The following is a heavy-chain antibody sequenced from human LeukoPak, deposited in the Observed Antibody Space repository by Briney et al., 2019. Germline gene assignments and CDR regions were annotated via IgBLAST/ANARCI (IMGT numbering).Heavy chain of an antibody. CDR3: ATTRGSSFDY. V-gene: IGHV3-74*01. J-gene: IGHJ4*02. Sequence: GGSLRLSCAASGFTFSNFWMHWVRQAPGKGLVWVSRINGDGRSISYADSVKGRFTISRDNSKNTLYLQMNSLRVEDTAVYYCATTRGSSFDYWGQGTLVTVSS. CDR1: GFTFSNFW. CDR2: INGDGRSI. D-gene: IGHD1-14*01.